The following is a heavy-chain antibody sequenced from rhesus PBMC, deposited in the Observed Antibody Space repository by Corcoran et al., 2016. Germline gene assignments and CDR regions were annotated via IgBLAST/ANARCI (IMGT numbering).Heavy chain of an antibody. D-gene: IGHD6-25*01. CDR2: ISGSSGST. V-gene: IGHV4-99*01. CDR3: ARRAAAARVDY. J-gene: IGHJ4*01. Sequence: QVQLQESGPGLVKPSETLSLTCAVSGYSISSGYYWGWVRQPPGKGLAYIGYISGSSGSTYYNPSLKRRVTIAKDTSKNQFSLKLSSVTAADTAVYYCARRAAAARVDYWGQGVLVTVSS. CDR1: GYSISSGYY.